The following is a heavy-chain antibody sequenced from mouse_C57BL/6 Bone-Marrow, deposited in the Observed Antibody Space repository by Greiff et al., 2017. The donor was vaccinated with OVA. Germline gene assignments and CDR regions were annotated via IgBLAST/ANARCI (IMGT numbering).Heavy chain of an antibody. V-gene: IGHV5-6*02. CDR3: ARREAY. CDR1: GFTFSSYG. Sequence: EVKLQESGGDLVKPGGSLKLSCAASGFTFSSYGMSWVRQTPDQRLEWVATISSGGSYTYYPDSVKGRFTISRDNAKNTLYLQMSSLKSEDTAMYYCARREAYWGQGTLVTVSA. CDR2: ISSGGSYT. J-gene: IGHJ3*01.